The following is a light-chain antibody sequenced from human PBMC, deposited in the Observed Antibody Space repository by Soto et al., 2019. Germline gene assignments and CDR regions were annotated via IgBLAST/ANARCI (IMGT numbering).Light chain of an antibody. CDR3: QHYYTYPYT. CDR1: QNINNL. Sequence: DILMTQSPSTLSASVGDRVTISCRASQNINNLLAWYQQKPGKAPKLLIYKASSLESGVPSRFSGSGSGTDFTLTISSLQPDDFATYYCQHYYTYPYTFGQGTKLEIK. CDR2: KAS. V-gene: IGKV1-5*03. J-gene: IGKJ2*01.